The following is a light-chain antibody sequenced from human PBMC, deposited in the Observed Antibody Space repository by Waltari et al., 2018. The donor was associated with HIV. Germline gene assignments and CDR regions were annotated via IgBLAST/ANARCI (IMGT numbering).Light chain of an antibody. J-gene: IGKJ1*01. V-gene: IGKV3-15*01. CDR1: QSVSNS. CDR2: GAS. CDR3: QQYNSWPRT. Sequence: IVMTQSPATLSVSPGGRATLSCRASQSVSNSLAWYQQRPGQAPRLLIYGASTRATGIPGRFSGSGSGTEFTLTINSLQSEDFAVYYCQQYNSWPRTFGQGTKVEVK.